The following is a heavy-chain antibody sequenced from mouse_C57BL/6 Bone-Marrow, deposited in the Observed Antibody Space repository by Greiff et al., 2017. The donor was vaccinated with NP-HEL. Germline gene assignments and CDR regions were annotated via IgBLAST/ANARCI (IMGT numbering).Heavy chain of an antibody. J-gene: IGHJ3*01. Sequence: VQLKESGGGLVQPGGSLTLSCAASGFTFSDYYMYWVRQTPEKRLEWVAYISNGGGITYYPDPVTGRFTISRDTAKNTLYLQMSRLKSEDTAMYYCARGGLPFAYWGQGTLVTVSA. CDR1: GFTFSDYY. CDR3: ARGGLPFAY. V-gene: IGHV5-12*01. D-gene: IGHD2-2*01. CDR2: ISNGGGIT.